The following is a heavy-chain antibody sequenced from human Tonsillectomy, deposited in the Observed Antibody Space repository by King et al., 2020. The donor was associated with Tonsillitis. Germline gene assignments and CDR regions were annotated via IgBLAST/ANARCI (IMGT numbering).Heavy chain of an antibody. CDR2: LYYPAST. V-gene: IGHV4-39*01. CDR3: AKLRSTKIFDY. Sequence: QLQESGPGLVKPTETLSLTCTVSGDSISSSDYYWAWIRQFPGKGLEWIGSLYYPASTFYNPSLKSRVTISVDTSKNQFSLNLDSVTAADTAIYYCAKLRSTKIFDYWGQGTLVTVSS. D-gene: IGHD6-13*01. CDR1: GDSISSSDYY. J-gene: IGHJ4*02.